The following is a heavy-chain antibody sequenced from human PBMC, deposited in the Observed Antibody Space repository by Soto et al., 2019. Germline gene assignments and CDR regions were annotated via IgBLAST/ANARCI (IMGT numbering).Heavy chain of an antibody. CDR1: GGSISSSSYY. V-gene: IGHV4-39*01. Sequence: QLQLQESGPGLVKPSETLSLTCTLSGGSISSSSYYWGWIRQPPGKGLEWIGSIYYSGSTYYNPSLKSRVTISVDTSKNQFSLKLSSVTAADTAVYYCARHNWSDAFDIWGQGTMVTVSS. CDR3: ARHNWSDAFDI. D-gene: IGHD1-20*01. CDR2: IYYSGST. J-gene: IGHJ3*02.